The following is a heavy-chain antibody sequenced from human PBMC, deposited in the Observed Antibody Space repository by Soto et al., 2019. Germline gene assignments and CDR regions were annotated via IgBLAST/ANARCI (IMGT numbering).Heavy chain of an antibody. CDR2: IYYSGSS. CDR1: GGSISGDYY. Sequence: QVRLHESGPGLVKPSQTLSLTCSVSGGSISGDYYWSWIRQSPEKGLEWIGYIYYSGSSYSNPALQSRLSMSLDTSKNQFSLKLRSVTAADTAVYYCARAGARWPGYFDSWGQGALVDVSS. J-gene: IGHJ4*02. CDR3: ARAGARWPGYFDS. D-gene: IGHD2-15*01. V-gene: IGHV4-30-4*08.